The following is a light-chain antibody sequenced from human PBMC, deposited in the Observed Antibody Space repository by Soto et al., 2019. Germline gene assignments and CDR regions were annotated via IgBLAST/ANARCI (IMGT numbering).Light chain of an antibody. J-gene: IGKJ1*01. CDR2: GAS. V-gene: IGKV3-15*01. CDR1: QSVSSN. Sequence: EIVMTQSPATLSVSPGERATLSCRASQSVSSNLAWYQQKPGQAPRLLIYGASTRATGIPARFSGSGSGTEFTLTISSLQSEDFAVYYCQQYNNWRGTVGQGTEVEI. CDR3: QQYNNWRGT.